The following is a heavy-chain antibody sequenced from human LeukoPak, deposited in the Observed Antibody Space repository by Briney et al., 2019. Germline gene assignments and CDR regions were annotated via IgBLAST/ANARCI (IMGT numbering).Heavy chain of an antibody. CDR2: INPNSGGT. Sequence: ASVKVSCKASGYTFTGYYMHWVRQAPGQGLEWMGWINPNSGGTNYAQKFQGRVTMTRDTSISTAYMELSRLRSDDTAVYYCARDRLDRYSSSWYAVEPDYWGQGTLVTVSS. D-gene: IGHD6-13*01. CDR1: GYTFTGYY. J-gene: IGHJ4*02. CDR3: ARDRLDRYSSSWYAVEPDY. V-gene: IGHV1-2*02.